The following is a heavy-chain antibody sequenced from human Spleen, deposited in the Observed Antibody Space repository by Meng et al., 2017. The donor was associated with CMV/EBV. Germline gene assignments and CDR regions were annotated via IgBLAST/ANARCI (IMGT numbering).Heavy chain of an antibody. J-gene: IGHJ5*02. CDR2: LNPYSGNT. D-gene: IGHD1-1*01. CDR1: CYAFTGYV. V-gene: IGHV1-8*03. Sequence: SCYAFTGYVITWVRQTSGQGLEWMGWLNPYSGNTGYAQKFQGRVTITRDTSITTAYMELSNLRSDDTAVYYCTRNWRKGKGWFDPWGQGTLVTVSS. CDR3: TRNWRKGKGWFDP.